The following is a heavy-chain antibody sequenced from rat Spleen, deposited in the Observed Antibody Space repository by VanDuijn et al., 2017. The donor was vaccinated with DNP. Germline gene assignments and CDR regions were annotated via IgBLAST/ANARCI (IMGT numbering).Heavy chain of an antibody. D-gene: IGHD1-6*01. CDR3: TTVYYGYPFTY. Sequence: EVQLVESGGGFVQPGRSLKLSCAASGFTFRDYDMAWVRQAPTKGLEWVASITNSGGSTYYRDSVKGRFTISRDNAKSTLYLQMDSLRSEDTASYYCTTVYYGYPFTYWGQGTLVTVSS. J-gene: IGHJ3*01. CDR1: GFTFRDYD. V-gene: IGHV5-20*01. CDR2: ITNSGGST.